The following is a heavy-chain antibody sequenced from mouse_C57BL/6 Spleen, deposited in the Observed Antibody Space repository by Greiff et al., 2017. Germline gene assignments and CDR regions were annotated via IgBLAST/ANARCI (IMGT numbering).Heavy chain of an antibody. Sequence: QVQLQQSGPELVKPGASVKISCKASGYAFSSSWMNWVKQRPGQGLEWIGRIYPGDGDTNYNGKFKGKATLTADKSSSTAYMQLSSLTSEDSAVYFCAREGREFDYWGQGTTLTVSS. CDR3: AREGREFDY. CDR1: GYAFSSSW. J-gene: IGHJ2*01. V-gene: IGHV1-82*01. CDR2: IYPGDGDT.